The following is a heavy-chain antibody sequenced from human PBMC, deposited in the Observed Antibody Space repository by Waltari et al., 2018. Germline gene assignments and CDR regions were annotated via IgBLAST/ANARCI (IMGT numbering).Heavy chain of an antibody. Sequence: QVQLVQSGAEVKKPGASVKVSCKASGYTFTSYGIGWVRPPPGQGLEWMGWISAYNGNTNYAQKLQGRVTMTTDTSTSTAYMELRSLRSDDTAVYYCARDGAYSSSPGHFDYWGQGTLVTVSS. V-gene: IGHV1-18*04. J-gene: IGHJ4*02. CDR2: ISAYNGNT. CDR1: GYTFTSYG. CDR3: ARDGAYSSSPGHFDY. D-gene: IGHD6-6*01.